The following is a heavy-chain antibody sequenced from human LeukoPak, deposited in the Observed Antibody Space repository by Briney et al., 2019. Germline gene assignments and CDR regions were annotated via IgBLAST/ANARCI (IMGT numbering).Heavy chain of an antibody. CDR3: ARSLGYCSGGSCYPFDC. J-gene: IGHJ4*02. V-gene: IGHV3-7*04. Sequence: TGGSLRLSCAASGFSFSSFWMTWVRQTPGRGLEWVANIKQDGSEIYYVDSLKGRFIISRDNAKNSLYLQMNSLRAEDMAVYYCARSLGYCSGGSCYPFDCWGQGALVTVSS. D-gene: IGHD2-15*01. CDR2: IKQDGSEI. CDR1: GFSFSSFW.